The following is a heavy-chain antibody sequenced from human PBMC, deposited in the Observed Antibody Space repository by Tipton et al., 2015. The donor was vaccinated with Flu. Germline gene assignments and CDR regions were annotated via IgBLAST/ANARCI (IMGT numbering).Heavy chain of an antibody. J-gene: IGHJ4*02. CDR3: ARRITCGGVVVKGVNYVDI. D-gene: IGHD3-16*02. CDR1: GFTFSDYY. CDR2: MSSVGTTI. Sequence: QLVQSGGGLAKSGGSLRLSCAASGFTFSDYYMSWIRQAPGKGLEWVSYMSSVGTTIYYADSVQGRFTISRDNAKNSLYLQMNSLRAEDTAVYYCARRITCGGVVVKGVNYVDIWGQGTLVTVSA. V-gene: IGHV3-11*01.